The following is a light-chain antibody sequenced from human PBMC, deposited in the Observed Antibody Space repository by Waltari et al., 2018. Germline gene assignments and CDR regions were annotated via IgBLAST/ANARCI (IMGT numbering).Light chain of an antibody. CDR3: QVWYSDSDHVV. CDR1: KIGSKN. Sequence: SYELTQPPSVSVAPGKKATITCGGNKIGSKNVFWYQQKPGQAPVLVTYYSGDWPSGIPGGYSDSKSANTATLTISKIEAGNAADYYCQVWYSDSDHVVFGGGTKLT. J-gene: IGLJ2*01. CDR2: YSG. V-gene: IGLV3-21*04.